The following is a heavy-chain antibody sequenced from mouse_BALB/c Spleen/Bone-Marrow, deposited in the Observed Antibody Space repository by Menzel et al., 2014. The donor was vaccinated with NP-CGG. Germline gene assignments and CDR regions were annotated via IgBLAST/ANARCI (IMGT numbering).Heavy chain of an antibody. CDR3: AREDYYRSPMDY. Sequence: QVQLQQPGPELVKPGSSVMISCKASGYTFTSYYIHWVKQRPGQGLEWIGWIYPGNVNTNYNEKFEDKATLTADKSSSTAYMHLSSLTSEDSAVYFCAREDYYRSPMDYWGQGTSVTVSS. D-gene: IGHD2-14*01. CDR2: IYPGNVNT. V-gene: IGHV1S56*01. J-gene: IGHJ4*01. CDR1: GYTFTSYY.